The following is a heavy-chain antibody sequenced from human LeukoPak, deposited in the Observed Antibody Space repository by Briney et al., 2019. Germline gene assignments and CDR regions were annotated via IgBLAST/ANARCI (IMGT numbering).Heavy chain of an antibody. D-gene: IGHD3-10*01. CDR2: IKSDGIDT. CDR1: GFTFSNSW. J-gene: IGHJ4*02. Sequence: GSLRLSCAVSGFTFSNSWMHWVRQTPGKGLVWVSRIKSDGIDTLYADFVKGRFTISRDNAKNTLYLQMNSLRAEDTAVYYCARILWYFDYWGQGTLVTVSS. V-gene: IGHV3-74*01. CDR3: ARILWYFDY.